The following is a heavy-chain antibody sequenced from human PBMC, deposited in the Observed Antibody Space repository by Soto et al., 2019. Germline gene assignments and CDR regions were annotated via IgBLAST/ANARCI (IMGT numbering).Heavy chain of an antibody. V-gene: IGHV3-73*01. CDR3: TTQGVMVTQGMDY. CDR2: IRSKANSYAT. Sequence: GGSLRLSCAASGFTFSGSAMHWVRQASGKGLEWVGRIRSKANSYATAYAASVKGRFTISRDDSKNTAYLQMNSLKTEDTAVYYCTTQGVMVTQGMDYWGQGTLVTVSS. D-gene: IGHD3-16*01. CDR1: GFTFSGSA. J-gene: IGHJ4*02.